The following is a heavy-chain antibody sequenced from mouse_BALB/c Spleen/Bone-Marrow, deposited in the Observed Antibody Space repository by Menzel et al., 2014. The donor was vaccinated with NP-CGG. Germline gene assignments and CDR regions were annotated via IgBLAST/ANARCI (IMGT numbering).Heavy chain of an antibody. J-gene: IGHJ3*01. CDR2: IRNKANGYTT. V-gene: IGHV7-3*02. Sequence: EVQLVESGGGLVQPGGSLRLSCATSGFTFTDNYMTWVRQPPGKALEWLGFIRNKANGYTTEYSASVKGRFTISRDNSQSILYLQMNTLRAEDSATYYCARDSVCFAYWGQGTLVTVSA. CDR1: GFTFTDNY. CDR3: ARDSVCFAY.